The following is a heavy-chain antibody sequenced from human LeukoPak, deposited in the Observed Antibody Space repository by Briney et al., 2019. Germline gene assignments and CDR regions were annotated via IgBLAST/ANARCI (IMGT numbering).Heavy chain of an antibody. CDR3: ARDWYGSGSPRWDY. Sequence: ASVKVSCKASGYTFTSYGISWVRQAPGQGLEWMGWISAYNGNTNYAQKLQGRVTMTTDTSTSTAYMELRSPRSDDTAVYYCARDWYGSGSPRWDYWGQGTLVTVSS. J-gene: IGHJ4*02. D-gene: IGHD3-10*01. V-gene: IGHV1-18*01. CDR1: GYTFTSYG. CDR2: ISAYNGNT.